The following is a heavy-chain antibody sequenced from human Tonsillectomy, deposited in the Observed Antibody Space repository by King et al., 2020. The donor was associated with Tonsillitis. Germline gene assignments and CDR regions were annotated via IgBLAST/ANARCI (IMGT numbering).Heavy chain of an antibody. J-gene: IGHJ5*02. D-gene: IGHD1-26*01. CDR3: ARESLVGATTGWFDP. V-gene: IGHV4-30-4*01. Sequence: VQLQESGPGLVKPSQTLSLTCTVSGGSISSVDYNWSWIRQPPGKGREWIGYIYYSGTTYYNPSLKSRVIISVDTSKNQLSLKMRSVSAADTAVYYCARESLVGATTGWFDPWGQGTLVTVSS. CDR1: GGSISSVDYN. CDR2: IYYSGTT.